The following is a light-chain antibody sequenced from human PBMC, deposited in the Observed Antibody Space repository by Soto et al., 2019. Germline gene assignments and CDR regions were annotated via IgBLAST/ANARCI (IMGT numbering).Light chain of an antibody. J-gene: IGKJ5*01. V-gene: IGKV1-39*01. CDR2: GES. Sequence: DIHMTQSPSSLSASVGERVTITCRPSQNIKTYLNWYQQKPGKAPQLLIYGESSLQSGVPSRFTGSGSGADFSLTINGLQPEDLATYYCQQSYTTPVTFGQGTRLEIK. CDR1: QNIKTY. CDR3: QQSYTTPVT.